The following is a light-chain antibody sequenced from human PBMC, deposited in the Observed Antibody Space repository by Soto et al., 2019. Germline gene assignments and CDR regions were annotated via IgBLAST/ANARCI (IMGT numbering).Light chain of an antibody. CDR1: SSNIGSNY. Sequence: QTVVTQPPSASGTPGQRVTISCSGSSSNIGSNYVYWYQQLPGTAPKLLIYRNNQRPSGVPDRFSGSKSGTSASLAISGLRSEDEADYYCVAWDDSLSGVVFGGGTKLTGL. V-gene: IGLV1-47*01. CDR2: RNN. J-gene: IGLJ2*01. CDR3: VAWDDSLSGVV.